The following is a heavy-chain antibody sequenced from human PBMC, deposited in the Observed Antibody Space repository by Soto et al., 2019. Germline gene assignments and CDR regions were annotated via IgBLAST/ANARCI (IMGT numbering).Heavy chain of an antibody. J-gene: IGHJ5*02. V-gene: IGHV6-1*01. D-gene: IGHD3-3*01. Sequence: SQTLSLTCAISGDSVSGNSAAWNWIRQSPSRGLEWLGRTYYRSRWYNDYAVSVKSRITVTPDTSKNQFSLKLSSVTAADTAVYYCARQARKPSPYPPVLRFLEWLLFNWFDPWGQGTLVTVSS. CDR1: GDSVSGNSAA. CDR2: TYYRSRWYN. CDR3: ARQARKPSPYPPVLRFLEWLLFNWFDP.